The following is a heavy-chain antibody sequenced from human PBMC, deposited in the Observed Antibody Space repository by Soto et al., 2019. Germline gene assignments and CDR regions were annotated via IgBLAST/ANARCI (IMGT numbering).Heavy chain of an antibody. CDR1: GFTFTNYA. V-gene: IGHV3-23*01. CDR3: AKGDIVVVPGAVRWADAMDV. J-gene: IGHJ6*02. Sequence: EVQLLESGGGFVQPGGSLRLACGASGFTFTNYAMTWVRQAPGKGLEWVSAISGSGGKTYYADSVKGRFTISRDDSKTTVYLQMTSLRAEYTAVYYCAKGDIVVVPGAVRWADAMDVWGQGTTVTVSS. D-gene: IGHD2-2*02. CDR2: ISGSGGKT.